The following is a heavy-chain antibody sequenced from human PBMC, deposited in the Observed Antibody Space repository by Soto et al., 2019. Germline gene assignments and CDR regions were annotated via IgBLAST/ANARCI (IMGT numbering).Heavy chain of an antibody. CDR3: ARDRPVVVVAATPDY. CDR2: IYSGGST. D-gene: IGHD2-15*01. J-gene: IGHJ4*02. V-gene: IGHV3-66*01. Sequence: GGSLRLSCAASGFTVSSNYMSWVRQAPGKGLEWVSVIYSGGSTYYADSVKGRFTISRDNSKNTLYLQMNSLRAEDTAVYYCARDRPVVVVAATPDYWGQGTLVTVSS. CDR1: GFTVSSNY.